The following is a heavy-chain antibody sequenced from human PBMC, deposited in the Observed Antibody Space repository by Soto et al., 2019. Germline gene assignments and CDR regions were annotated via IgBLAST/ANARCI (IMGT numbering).Heavy chain of an antibody. J-gene: IGHJ4*02. D-gene: IGHD4-17*01. Sequence: QVQLVQSGAEVKKPGSSVKVSCKASGGTFSSYTISWVRQAPGQGLEWMGRIIPILGIANYAQKFQGRVTITADKSTSTAYMELSSLRSEDTAVYYCARGSLWERGDYVEYFDYWGQGTLVTVSS. CDR3: ARGSLWERGDYVEYFDY. CDR2: IIPILGIA. V-gene: IGHV1-69*02. CDR1: GGTFSSYT.